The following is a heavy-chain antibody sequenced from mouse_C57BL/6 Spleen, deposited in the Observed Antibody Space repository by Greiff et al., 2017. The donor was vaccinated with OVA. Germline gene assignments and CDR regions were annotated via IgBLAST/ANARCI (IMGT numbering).Heavy chain of an antibody. D-gene: IGHD3-2*02. CDR1: GYTFTDYN. CDR3: ARSETAQGFAY. J-gene: IGHJ3*01. Sequence: VQLQQSGPELVKPGASVKIPCKASGYTFTDYNMDWVKQSHGKSLEWIGDINPNNGGTIYNQKFKGKATLTVDKSSSTAYMELRSLTSEDTAVYYCARSETAQGFAYWGQGTLVTVSA. CDR2: INPNNGGT. V-gene: IGHV1-18*01.